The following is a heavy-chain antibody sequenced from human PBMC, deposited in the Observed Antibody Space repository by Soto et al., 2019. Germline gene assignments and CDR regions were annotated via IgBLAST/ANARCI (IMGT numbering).Heavy chain of an antibody. CDR1: GGSFSGYY. V-gene: IGHV4-34*01. CDR2: IKHRGST. Sequence: QVQLQQWGAGLLKPSETLSLTCAVYGGSFSGYYWSWIRQPPGKGLEWIGEIKHRGSTNYNPSLKRRVTISVDTSKNQFSLKLSSVTAADTAVYYCARLYGSRGPFDYWGQGTLVTVSS. CDR3: ARLYGSRGPFDY. J-gene: IGHJ4*02. D-gene: IGHD6-13*01.